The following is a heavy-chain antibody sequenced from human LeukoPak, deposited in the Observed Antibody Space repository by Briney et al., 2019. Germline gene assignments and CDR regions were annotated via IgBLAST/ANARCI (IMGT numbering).Heavy chain of an antibody. CDR2: TYYSGST. V-gene: IGHV4-59*08. J-gene: IGHJ4*02. Sequence: SETLSLTCTVSGGSISSYYWSWIRQPPGKGLEWIGYTYYSGSTNYNPSLKSRVTISVDTSKNQFSLKLSSVTAADTAVYYCARGGEGAHYYWGQGTLVTVSS. CDR3: ARGGEGAHYY. D-gene: IGHD1-26*01. CDR1: GGSISSYY.